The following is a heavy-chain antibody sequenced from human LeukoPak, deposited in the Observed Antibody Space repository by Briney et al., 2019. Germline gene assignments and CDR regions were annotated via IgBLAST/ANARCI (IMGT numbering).Heavy chain of an antibody. Sequence: ASVKVSCKASGGNFSSYAISWVRQAPGQGLEWMGGIIPIFGTANYAQKFQGRVTITADKSTSTAYMELSSLRSEDTAVYYCARGRGIAAAPFDYWGQGTLVTVSS. J-gene: IGHJ4*02. D-gene: IGHD6-13*01. CDR3: ARGRGIAAAPFDY. V-gene: IGHV1-69*06. CDR2: IIPIFGTA. CDR1: GGNFSSYA.